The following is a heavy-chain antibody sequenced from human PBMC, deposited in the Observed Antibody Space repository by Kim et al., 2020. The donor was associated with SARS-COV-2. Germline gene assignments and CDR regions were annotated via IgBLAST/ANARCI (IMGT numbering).Heavy chain of an antibody. CDR3: VTRNYYNSGSYYEGAPF. V-gene: IGHV3-64*05. CDR1: GFTFSNYA. J-gene: IGHJ3*01. Sequence: GGSLRLSCSASGFTFSNYAMHWVRQAPGKGLEFVSAISSDGGSTYYADSVKGRFTISRDNSKNMLYVQMSSLRVEDTAIYYCVTRNYYNSGSYYEGAPF. CDR2: ISSDGGST. D-gene: IGHD3-10*01.